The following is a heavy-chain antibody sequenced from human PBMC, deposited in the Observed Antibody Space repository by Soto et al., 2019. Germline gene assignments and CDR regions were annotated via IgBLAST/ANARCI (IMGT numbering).Heavy chain of an antibody. J-gene: IGHJ4*02. CDR3: ARMNYYDTSGYPFDY. D-gene: IGHD3-22*01. CDR2: IYFRGTT. Sequence: PSETLSLTCTVSGGSISIYYWSWIRQPPGKGLEWIGYIYFRGTTNYNPSLKSRVTMSADTSKNQFSLKLNSVTAADTAVYYCARMNYYDTSGYPFDYWGQGMMVTVS. V-gene: IGHV4-59*01. CDR1: GGSISIYY.